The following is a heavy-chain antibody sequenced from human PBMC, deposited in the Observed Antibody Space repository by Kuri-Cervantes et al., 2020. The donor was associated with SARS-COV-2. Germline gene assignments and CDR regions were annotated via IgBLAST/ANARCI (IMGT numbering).Heavy chain of an antibody. J-gene: IGHJ4*02. CDR2: IDPRDSDT. CDR3: ARLEVHVTAVPFDY. Sequence: GESLKISCKASGYSFTKFWIGWVRQMPGRGLGWMGIIDPRDSDTSYSPSFEGRVTFSVDKSTDTAYLQWSFLKASDSAIYYCARLEVHVTAVPFDYWGQGTLVTVSS. CDR1: GYSFTKFW. V-gene: IGHV5-51*01. D-gene: IGHD2-21*02.